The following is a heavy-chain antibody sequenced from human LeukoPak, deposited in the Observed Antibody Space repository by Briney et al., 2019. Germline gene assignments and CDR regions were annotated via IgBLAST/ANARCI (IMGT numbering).Heavy chain of an antibody. CDR3: ARGRDGYNYDDYYYGMDA. CDR1: GGSISSYY. Sequence: SETLSLTCTVSGGSISSYYWSWIRQPPGKGLEWIGYIYYSGSTNYNPSLKSRVTISVDTSKNQFSLKLSSVTAADTAVYYCARGRDGYNYDDYYYGMDAWGQGTTVTVSS. D-gene: IGHD5-24*01. J-gene: IGHJ6*02. V-gene: IGHV4-59*01. CDR2: IYYSGST.